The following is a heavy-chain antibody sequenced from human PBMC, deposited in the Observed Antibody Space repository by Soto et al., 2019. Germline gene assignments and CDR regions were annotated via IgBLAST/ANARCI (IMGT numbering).Heavy chain of an antibody. CDR3: ARSPGGSYYWGGLYFDY. Sequence: SETLSLTCTVSGGSISSYYWSWIRQPPGKGLEWIGYIYYSGSTNYNPSLKSRVTISVDTSKNQFSLKLSSVTAADTAVYYCARSPGGSYYWGGLYFDYWGQGTLVTSPQ. J-gene: IGHJ4*02. CDR1: GGSISSYY. D-gene: IGHD1-26*01. CDR2: IYYSGST. V-gene: IGHV4-59*01.